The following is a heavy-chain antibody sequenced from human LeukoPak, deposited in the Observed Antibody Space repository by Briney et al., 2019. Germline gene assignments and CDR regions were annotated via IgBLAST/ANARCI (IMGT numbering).Heavy chain of an antibody. Sequence: GASVKVSCKASGYTFTSYGISWVRQAPRQGLEWMGWISAYNGNTNYAQKLQGRVTMTTDTSTSTAYMELRSLRSDDTAVYYCARERPTYYYDSSGSSFDYWGQGTLVTVSS. J-gene: IGHJ4*02. CDR3: ARERPTYYYDSSGSSFDY. CDR1: GYTFTSYG. D-gene: IGHD3-22*01. CDR2: ISAYNGNT. V-gene: IGHV1-18*01.